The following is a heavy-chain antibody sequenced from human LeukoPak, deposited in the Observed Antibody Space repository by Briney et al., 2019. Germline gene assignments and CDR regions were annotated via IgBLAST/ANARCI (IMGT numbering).Heavy chain of an antibody. J-gene: IGHJ4*02. CDR1: GFTFRSHG. CDR3: TGGRFLEWFVFDF. CDR2: IWYDGSNE. Sequence: GGSLRLSCAASGFTFRSHGMHWVRQAPGKGLEWVAGIWYDGSNEDYADSVKGRFTISRDNSKNTLYLQMNSLRVEDTAVYYCTGGRFLEWFVFDFWGQGTLVTVSS. V-gene: IGHV3-33*01. D-gene: IGHD3-3*01.